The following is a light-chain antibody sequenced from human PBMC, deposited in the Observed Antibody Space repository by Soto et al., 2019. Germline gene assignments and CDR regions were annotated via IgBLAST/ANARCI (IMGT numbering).Light chain of an antibody. V-gene: IGKV3-15*01. J-gene: IGKJ1*01. Sequence: ESGMTQYPATLSLSHGARATLSCRASQSVSITLAWYQQKPGQAPRLLIHGAFTRATGIPARFSGSGSGTEFTLTISSLQSEDFAVYYCPQYTNWPWTFGQGTKVDIK. CDR3: PQYTNWPWT. CDR1: QSVSIT. CDR2: GAF.